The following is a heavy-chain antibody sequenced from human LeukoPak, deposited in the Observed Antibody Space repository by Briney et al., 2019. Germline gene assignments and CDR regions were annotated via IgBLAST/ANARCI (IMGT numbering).Heavy chain of an antibody. D-gene: IGHD1-26*01. CDR2: IIPIFGTA. CDR1: GGTFSSYA. Sequence: SVKVSCKASGGTFSSYAISWVRQAPGQGLEWMGGIIPIFGTANYAQKFQGRVTITTDESTSTAYMELSSLRSEDTAVYYCARAGEPLGVGAPDGYYYYMDVWGKGTTVTVSS. CDR3: ARAGEPLGVGAPDGYYYYMDV. V-gene: IGHV1-69*05. J-gene: IGHJ6*03.